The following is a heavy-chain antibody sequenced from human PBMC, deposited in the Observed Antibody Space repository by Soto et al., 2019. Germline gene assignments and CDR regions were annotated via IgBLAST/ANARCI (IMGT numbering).Heavy chain of an antibody. CDR3: ARGHYDSSGHYDAFDI. V-gene: IGHV4-4*02. CDR2: AHHSGRT. CDR1: GDSMSSSNW. D-gene: IGHD3-22*01. J-gene: IGHJ3*02. Sequence: SETLSLTCTVSGDSMSSSNWWNWVRQPPGKGMEWIGEAHHSGRTNYNPSLKSRVTISVDRSQNRFSLKLSSVTAADTAVYYCARGHYDSSGHYDAFDIWGQGTMVT.